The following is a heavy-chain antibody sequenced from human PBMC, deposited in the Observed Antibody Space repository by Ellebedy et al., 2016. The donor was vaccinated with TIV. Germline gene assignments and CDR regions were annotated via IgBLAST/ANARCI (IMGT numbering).Heavy chain of an antibody. CDR2: ISSSRSTI. CDR3: ARGGAPRDY. Sequence: GESLKISCAASGFTFSSYAMNWVRQAPGKGLEWVSYISSSRSTIYYAASVKGRFTISRDNAKNSLYLQMNSLRAEDTAVYYCARGGAPRDYWGQGTLVTVSS. CDR1: GFTFSSYA. V-gene: IGHV3-48*04. J-gene: IGHJ4*02. D-gene: IGHD1-26*01.